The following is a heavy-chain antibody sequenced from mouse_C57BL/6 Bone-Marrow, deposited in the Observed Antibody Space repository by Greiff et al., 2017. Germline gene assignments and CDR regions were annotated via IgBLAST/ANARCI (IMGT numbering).Heavy chain of an antibody. CDR2: INPSSGYT. CDR1: GYTFTSYW. CDR3: ARGGWVITTVEGFAY. J-gene: IGHJ3*01. Sequence: QVQLQQSGAELAKPGASVKLSCKASGYTFTSYWMHWVKQRPGQGLEWIGYINPSSGYTKYNQKFKDKDTLTADKSSSTAYMQLSSLTYEDSAVXYCARGGWVITTVEGFAYWGQGTLVTVSA. V-gene: IGHV1-7*01. D-gene: IGHD1-1*01.